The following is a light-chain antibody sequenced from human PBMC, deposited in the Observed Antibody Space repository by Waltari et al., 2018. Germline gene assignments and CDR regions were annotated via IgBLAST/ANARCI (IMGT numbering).Light chain of an antibody. CDR3: QECSNGLT. CDR2: DAS. J-gene: IGKJ4*01. CDR1: QSVSTY. V-gene: IGKV3-11*01. Sequence: EIVLTQSPATLSFSPGERATLSCRASQSVSTYLAWYQQKPGQAPRLLIYDASKRATGIPARFSGSGSGTDFTLTISSLEPEDFVVYYCQECSNGLTFGGGTKVEIK.